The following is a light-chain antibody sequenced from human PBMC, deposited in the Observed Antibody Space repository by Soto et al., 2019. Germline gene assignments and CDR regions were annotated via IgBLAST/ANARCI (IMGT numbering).Light chain of an antibody. CDR2: DAS. J-gene: IGKJ4*01. CDR3: LSAFT. V-gene: IGKV3-11*01. Sequence: EIVLTQSPATLSLSPGERATLSCRASQSVSSYLAWYQQKPGQAPRLLIYDASNRATGIPARFSGSGSGTDFTLTISSLEPEDFAVYYCLSAFTFGGGTKVEIK. CDR1: QSVSSY.